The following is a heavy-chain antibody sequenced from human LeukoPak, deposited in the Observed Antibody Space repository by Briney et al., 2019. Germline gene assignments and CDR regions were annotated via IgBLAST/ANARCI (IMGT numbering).Heavy chain of an antibody. CDR2: IYHTGTT. J-gene: IGHJ4*02. CDR3: ATRSPLVNAIL. D-gene: IGHD1-26*01. Sequence: SGTLSLTCFVSGGSISNGNWCTWVRQPPGKGLEWIGEIYHTGTTNYNASLESRVTISIDESNNRFSLNLRSLTAADTAIYYCATRSPLVNAILWGQEPWSPSPQ. V-gene: IGHV4-4*02. CDR1: GGSISNGNW.